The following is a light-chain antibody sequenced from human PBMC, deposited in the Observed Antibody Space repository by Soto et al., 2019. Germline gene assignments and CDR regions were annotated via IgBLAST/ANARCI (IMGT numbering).Light chain of an antibody. CDR2: AAS. Sequence: DIQMTQAPSSLSAGVGDRVTITCRASQTISTYLNWYQQKPGKAPKLLIYAASNLQGGVPSRFSGSRSGSDLTLTISSLQPEDFATYYCQQIYCPPWTFGQGTKVEIK. CDR1: QTISTY. CDR3: QQIYCPPWT. V-gene: IGKV1-39*01. J-gene: IGKJ1*01.